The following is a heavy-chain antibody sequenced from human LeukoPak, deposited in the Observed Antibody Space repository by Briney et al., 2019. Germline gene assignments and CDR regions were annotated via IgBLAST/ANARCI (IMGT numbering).Heavy chain of an antibody. CDR2: INPNSGDT. CDR1: GYTFTGYY. V-gene: IGHV1-2*06. CDR3: ARSLPSWPASMYYFDF. D-gene: IGHD2-2*01. J-gene: IGHJ4*02. Sequence: ASVKVSCQASGYTFTGYYMHWVRQAPGQGLEWMGRINPNSGDTNYAQKFQGRVTMTRDTSISTAYMELSRLRSDDTAVYYCARSLPSWPASMYYFDFWGQGTLVTVSS.